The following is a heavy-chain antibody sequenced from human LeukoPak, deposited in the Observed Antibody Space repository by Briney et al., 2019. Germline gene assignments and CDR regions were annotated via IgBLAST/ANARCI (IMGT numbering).Heavy chain of an antibody. CDR1: GFTFDDYA. CDR3: AKANGYSSSWYDY. J-gene: IGHJ4*02. D-gene: IGHD6-13*01. Sequence: GGSLRLSCAASGFTFDDYAMHWVRQAPGKGLEWVSGISWNSGSIGYADSVKGRFTISRDNAKNSLYLQMNSLRAEDTALYYCAKANGYSSSWYDYWGQGTPVTVSS. V-gene: IGHV3-9*01. CDR2: ISWNSGSI.